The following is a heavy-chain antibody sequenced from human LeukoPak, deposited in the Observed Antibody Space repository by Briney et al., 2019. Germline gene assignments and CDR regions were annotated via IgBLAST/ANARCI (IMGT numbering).Heavy chain of an antibody. D-gene: IGHD3-22*01. Sequence: PSETLSLTCTVSGGSISTYYWSWIRQPPGKGLEWIGYFYYSGSTNYNPSLKSRVTISVDTSKNQFSLKLNSVTAADTAVYYCARLPPTWADSSGRKNYFDYWGQGTLVTVSS. CDR2: FYYSGST. V-gene: IGHV4-59*08. J-gene: IGHJ4*02. CDR3: ARLPPTWADSSGRKNYFDY. CDR1: GGSISTYY.